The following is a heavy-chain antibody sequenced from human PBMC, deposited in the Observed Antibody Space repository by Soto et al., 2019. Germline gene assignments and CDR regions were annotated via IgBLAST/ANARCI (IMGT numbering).Heavy chain of an antibody. CDR3: AGNYSSSGLGRPFSI. CDR1: GYPFTSYG. CDR2: ISACNGNT. V-gene: IGHV1-18*01. D-gene: IGHD3-22*01. Sequence: QVQLVQSGADVKKRGASVNVSCKASGYPFTSYGISWVRQAPGQGLEWMGWISACNGNTYYAQKLQASVTMTTDTFTNTALMELIGLGTDDTAVYYCAGNYSSSGLGRPFSIRGQGTLVTV. J-gene: IGHJ4*02.